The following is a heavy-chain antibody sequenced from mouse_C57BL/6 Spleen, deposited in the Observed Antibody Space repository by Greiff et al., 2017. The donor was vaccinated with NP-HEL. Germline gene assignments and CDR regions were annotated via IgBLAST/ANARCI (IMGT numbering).Heavy chain of an antibody. J-gene: IGHJ2*01. Sequence: EVQLQQSGPELVKPGASVKISCKASGYTFTDYYMNWVKQSHGKSLEWIGDINPNNGGTSYNQKFKGKATLTVDKSSSTAYMELRSLTSEDSAVYYCAKGSSYGNYWGQSTTLTVSS. D-gene: IGHD1-1*01. V-gene: IGHV1-26*01. CDR3: AKGSSYGNY. CDR2: INPNNGGT. CDR1: GYTFTDYY.